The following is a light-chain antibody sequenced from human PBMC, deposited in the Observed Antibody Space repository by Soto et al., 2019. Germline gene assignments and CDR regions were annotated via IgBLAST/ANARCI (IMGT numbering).Light chain of an antibody. CDR2: SAF. Sequence: EIVLTQSPGTLSLSPGERGTLSCRASQRVSSNDLAWYEQKPGQAPRLLIYSAFSRATGITDRFSGSGSETYFTLTISSLEPEDYSVYYCQYYGSSPWTFGQVTKVEI. V-gene: IGKV3-20*01. CDR1: QRVSSND. CDR3: QYYGSSPWT. J-gene: IGKJ1*01.